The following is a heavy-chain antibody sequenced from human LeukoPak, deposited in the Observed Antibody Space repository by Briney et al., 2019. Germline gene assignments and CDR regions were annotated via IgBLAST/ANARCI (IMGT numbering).Heavy chain of an antibody. Sequence: WESLSLTCTVSGGSISSYYWSWIRQPPGKGLEWIGYIYYSGSTKYNPSLKSRVSIPVDSSKNQFSLKLSSETAADTAVYYRARHYQPHHNTLLFDPWGQGTLVTVSS. D-gene: IGHD2-2*01. CDR3: ARHYQPHHNTLLFDP. CDR1: GGSISSYY. CDR2: IYYSGST. J-gene: IGHJ5*02. V-gene: IGHV4-59*08.